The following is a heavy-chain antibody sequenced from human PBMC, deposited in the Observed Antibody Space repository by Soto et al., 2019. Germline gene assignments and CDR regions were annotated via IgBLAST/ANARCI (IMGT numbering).Heavy chain of an antibody. CDR2: IKKDGSEK. CDR3: ARDLLWFGELNY. CDR1: GFIFRNYW. V-gene: IGHV3-7*01. D-gene: IGHD3-10*01. Sequence: EVQLVESGGGLVQPGGSRRLSCAVSGFIFRNYWMTWVRQAPGKGLEWVATIKKDGSEKYYVDSVKGRFTISRDNAKNSLYLQMNSLRAEDTAVYYCARDLLWFGELNYWGQGTLVTVSS. J-gene: IGHJ4*02.